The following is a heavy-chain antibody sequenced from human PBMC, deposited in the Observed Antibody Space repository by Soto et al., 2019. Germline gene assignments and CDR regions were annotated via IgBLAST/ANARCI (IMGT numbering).Heavy chain of an antibody. CDR3: AKRGERCGGSCYRLYYFDY. D-gene: IGHD2-15*01. V-gene: IGHV3-23*01. Sequence: GGSLRLSCAASGFTFSSYAMSWVRQAPGKGLEWVSAISGSGGSTYYADSVKGRFTISRDNSKNTLYLQMNSLRAEDTAVYYCAKRGERCGGSCYRLYYFDYWGQGTLVTVSS. CDR2: ISGSGGST. J-gene: IGHJ4*02. CDR1: GFTFSSYA.